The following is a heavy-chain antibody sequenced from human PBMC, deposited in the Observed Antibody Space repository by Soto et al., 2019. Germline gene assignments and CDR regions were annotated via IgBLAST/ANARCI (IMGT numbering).Heavy chain of an antibody. J-gene: IGHJ6*02. CDR1: GFTFSSYA. CDR3: ARVGRPGYGMDV. V-gene: IGHV3-30-3*01. Sequence: QVQLVESGGGVVQPGRSLRLSCAASGFTFSSYAMHWVRQAQGKGLEWVAVISYDGSNKYYADSVKGRFTISRDNSKNTLYLQMSSLSDEDTAVYYCARVGRPGYGMDVWGQGTTVTVSS. CDR2: ISYDGSNK.